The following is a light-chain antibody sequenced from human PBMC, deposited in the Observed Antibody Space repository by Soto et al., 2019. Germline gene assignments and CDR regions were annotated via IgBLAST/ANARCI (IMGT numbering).Light chain of an antibody. CDR1: QSVSSY. Sequence: EIVLTQSPATLSLSPGERATLSCRASQSVSSYLAWYQQKPGQAPRLLIYDASNRATGIPARFSGSGSGTDFTLTISSRGPEDFAVDYCQQRSNWPPEITFGGGTKVEIK. CDR2: DAS. V-gene: IGKV3-11*01. CDR3: QQRSNWPPEIT. J-gene: IGKJ4*01.